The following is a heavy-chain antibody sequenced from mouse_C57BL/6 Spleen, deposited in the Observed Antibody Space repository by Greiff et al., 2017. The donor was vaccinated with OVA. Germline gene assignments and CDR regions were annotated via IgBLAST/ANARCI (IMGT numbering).Heavy chain of an antibody. CDR1: GFTFSDYY. CDR3: AIRYYYGSSYDAMDY. V-gene: IGHV5-12*01. J-gene: IGHJ4*01. Sequence: EVKLVESGGGLVQPGGSLKLSCAASGFTFSDYYMYWVRQTPEKRLEWVAYISNGGGSTYYPDTVKGRFTISRDNAKNTLYLQMSRLKSEVTAMYYCAIRYYYGSSYDAMDYWGQGTSVTVSS. CDR2: ISNGGGST. D-gene: IGHD1-1*01.